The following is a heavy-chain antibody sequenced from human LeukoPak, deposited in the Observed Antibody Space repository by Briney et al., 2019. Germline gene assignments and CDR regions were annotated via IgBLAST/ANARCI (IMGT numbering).Heavy chain of an antibody. V-gene: IGHV1-69-2*01. D-gene: IGHD6-6*01. CDR2: VDPEDAET. CDR3: AIGAVHYMDV. J-gene: IGHJ6*03. Sequence: ATVKISCKTSGYTFIDYYIHWVQQAPGRGHEWMGRVDPEDAETIYAEKFQSRVTITADKSNDTAYMELSSLRSEDTAVYYCAIGAVHYMDVWGKGTAVTVS. CDR1: GYTFIDYY.